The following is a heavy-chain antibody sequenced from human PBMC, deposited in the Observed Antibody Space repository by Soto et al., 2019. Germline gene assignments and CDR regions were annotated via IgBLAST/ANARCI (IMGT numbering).Heavy chain of an antibody. J-gene: IGHJ4*02. V-gene: IGHV4-39*01. CDR1: GGSISSSRYY. CDR2: IYYSGST. CDR3: ARQYSSSSEVDY. Sequence: PSETLSLTRTVSGGSISSSRYYWGWIRQPPGKGLEWIGSIYYSGSTYYNPSLKSRVTISVDTSKNQFSLKLSSVTAADTAVYYCARQYSSSSEVDYWGQGTLVTVSS. D-gene: IGHD6-6*01.